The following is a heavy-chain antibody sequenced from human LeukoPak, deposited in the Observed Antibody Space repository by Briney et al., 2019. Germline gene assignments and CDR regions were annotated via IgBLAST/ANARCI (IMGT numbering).Heavy chain of an antibody. J-gene: IGHJ6*02. CDR1: GNSFTSYW. D-gene: IGHD6-13*01. CDR2: IYPGDSDT. CDR3: ARVKAAAGYYYGMDV. Sequence: GESLKISCKGSGNSFTSYWIGWVRQMPGKGLEWMGIIYPGDSDTRYSPSFQGQVTISADKSISTAYLQWSSLKASDTAMYYCARVKAAAGYYYGMDVWGQGTTVTVSS. V-gene: IGHV5-51*01.